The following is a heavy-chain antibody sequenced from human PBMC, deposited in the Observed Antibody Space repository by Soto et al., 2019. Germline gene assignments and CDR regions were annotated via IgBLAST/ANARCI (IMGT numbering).Heavy chain of an antibody. CDR2: INSDGSVS. CDR3: ARGDCVGGSCYSLAGSCYYYMDA. CDR1: GFTFRNYW. D-gene: IGHD2-15*01. Sequence: EVQLVESGGGIVQPGGSLRLSCAASGFTFRNYWMYWVRQAPGQGLEWVSRINSDGSVSSYADSVKGRLTISRDNVKNTLYLLMDSLRAEDTAVYYCARGDCVGGSCYSLAGSCYYYMDAWGKGTTVTVFS. V-gene: IGHV3-74*02. J-gene: IGHJ6*03.